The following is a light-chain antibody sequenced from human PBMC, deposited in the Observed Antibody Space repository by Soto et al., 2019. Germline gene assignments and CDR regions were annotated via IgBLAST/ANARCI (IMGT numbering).Light chain of an antibody. CDR2: DIF. J-gene: IGKJ4*01. CDR1: QAVSRN. Sequence: EIVLTQSPATLSLSPGERATLSCRASQAVSRNLAWYQQRAGQAPRLLIYDIFNRATGIPARFSGSGSGTDFTLTISSLEPKDFAVYYWQQRDNWPRTFGGGTKVDI. V-gene: IGKV3-11*01. CDR3: QQRDNWPRT.